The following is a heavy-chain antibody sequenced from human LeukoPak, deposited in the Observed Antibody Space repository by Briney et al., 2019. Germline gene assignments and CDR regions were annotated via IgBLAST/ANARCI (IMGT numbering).Heavy chain of an antibody. D-gene: IGHD5/OR15-5a*01. CDR1: GYGFSDVY. CDR2: INPHSGAT. Sequence: ASVKVSCKASGYGFSDVYFNWVRQAPGQGLESMGWINPHSGATNYAQRFQGRVSMDASIDTAYMELSRLTSDDTAVYYCATSSSVTHTRDPWGQGTLVTVSS. V-gene: IGHV1-2*02. CDR3: ATSSSVTHTRDP. J-gene: IGHJ5*02.